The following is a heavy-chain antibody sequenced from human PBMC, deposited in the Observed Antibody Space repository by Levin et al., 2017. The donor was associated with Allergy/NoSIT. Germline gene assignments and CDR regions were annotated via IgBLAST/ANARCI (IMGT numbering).Heavy chain of an antibody. D-gene: IGHD2-2*01. Sequence: GGSLRLSCAASGFTFSSYAMSWVRQAPGKGLEWVSAISCSGGSPYSAASVKGRFTISRDNSKNTLYLQMNSLRAEDTAVYYCATVSSIVVVPAAGYWGQGTLVTVSS. CDR3: ATVSSIVVVPAAGY. J-gene: IGHJ4*02. V-gene: IGHV3-23*01. CDR2: ISCSGGSP. CDR1: GFTFSSYA.